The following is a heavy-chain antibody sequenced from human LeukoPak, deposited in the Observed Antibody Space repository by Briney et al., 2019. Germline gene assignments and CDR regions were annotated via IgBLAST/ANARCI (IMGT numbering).Heavy chain of an antibody. CDR2: IHHSGST. Sequence: KPSETLSLTCAVYGGSFSGYYWSWIRQPPGKGLEWIGEIHHSGSTNYNPSLKSRVTISVDTSKNQFSLKLSSVTAADTAVYYCARGEVVPTAMGSYYYYYMDVWGKGTTVTVSS. CDR3: ARGEVVPTAMGSYYYYYMDV. J-gene: IGHJ6*03. CDR1: GGSFSGYY. D-gene: IGHD2-2*01. V-gene: IGHV4-34*01.